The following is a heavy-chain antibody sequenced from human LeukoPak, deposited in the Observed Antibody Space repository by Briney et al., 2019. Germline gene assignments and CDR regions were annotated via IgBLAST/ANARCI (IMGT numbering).Heavy chain of an antibody. J-gene: IGHJ4*02. CDR3: ARDLSANYDFDY. D-gene: IGHD4/OR15-4a*01. CDR2: INWNGGST. V-gene: IGHV3-20*04. Sequence: GGSLRLSCAASGFTFDDYGMSWVRQAPGEGLEWVSAINWNGGSTGYTDSVKGRFTISGDNAKNSLYLQMNSLRGEDTALYCCARDLSANYDFDYWGQGTLVTVSS. CDR1: GFTFDDYG.